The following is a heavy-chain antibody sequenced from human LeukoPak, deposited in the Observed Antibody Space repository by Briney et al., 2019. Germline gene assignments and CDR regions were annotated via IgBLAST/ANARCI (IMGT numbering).Heavy chain of an antibody. D-gene: IGHD5/OR15-5a*01. J-gene: IGHJ4*02. CDR2: IYSGGST. CDR1: GFTVSSNY. V-gene: IGHV3-53*04. CDR3: ARDLSGVYPFDY. Sequence: PGGSLRLSCAVSGFTVSSNYMSWVRQPPGKGLEWVSVIYSGGSTYYADSVKGRFTISRHDSRDTLYLQMNSLRVEDAAVYYCARDLSGVYPFDYWGQGTLVTVSS.